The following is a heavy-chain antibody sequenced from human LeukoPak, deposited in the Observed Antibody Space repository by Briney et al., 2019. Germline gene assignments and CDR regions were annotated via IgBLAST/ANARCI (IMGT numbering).Heavy chain of an antibody. CDR3: AKDLAYCGGDCYFPLDY. Sequence: GGSLRLSCAASGFTFSSYGMHWVRQAPGKGLEWVAFIRYDGSNKYYADSVKGRFTISRDNSKNTLYLQMNSLRAEDTAVYYCAKDLAYCGGDCYFPLDYWGQGTLVTVSS. CDR2: IRYDGSNK. D-gene: IGHD2-21*02. V-gene: IGHV3-30*02. J-gene: IGHJ4*02. CDR1: GFTFSSYG.